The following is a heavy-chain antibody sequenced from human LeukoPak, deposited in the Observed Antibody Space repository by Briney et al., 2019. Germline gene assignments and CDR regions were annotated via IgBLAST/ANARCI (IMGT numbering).Heavy chain of an antibody. Sequence: PGGSLRLSCAASGFTFSSYGMHWVRQAPGKGLEWVAVISSDGYRTDYPDSVRGRFTISRDNFKNTVDLQMISVTAEDTAMYFCAKGLGTGSVLARPLHYWGQGTLVTVSS. CDR1: GFTFSSYG. CDR3: AKGLGTGSVLARPLHY. V-gene: IGHV3-30*18. J-gene: IGHJ4*02. CDR2: ISSDGYRT. D-gene: IGHD3-10*01.